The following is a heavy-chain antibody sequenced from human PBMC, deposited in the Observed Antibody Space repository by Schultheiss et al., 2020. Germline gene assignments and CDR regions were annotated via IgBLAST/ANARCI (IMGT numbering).Heavy chain of an antibody. Sequence: SGPTLVKPTQTLTLTCTFSGFSLSTSGVGVGWIRQPPGKALEWLALIYWNDDKRYSPSLKTNLTISKDSSRDQVVLTMTNMDPVDTGTYYCARLPTGDYFDYWGQGILVTVSS. D-gene: IGHD7-27*01. CDR2: IYWNDDK. V-gene: IGHV2-5*01. CDR1: GFSLSTSGVG. J-gene: IGHJ4*02. CDR3: ARLPTGDYFDY.